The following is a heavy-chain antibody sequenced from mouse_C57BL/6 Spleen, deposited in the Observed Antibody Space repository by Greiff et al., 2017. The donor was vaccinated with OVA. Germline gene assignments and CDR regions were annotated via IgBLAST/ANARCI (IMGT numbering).Heavy chain of an antibody. D-gene: IGHD2-14*01. CDR1: GYSITSGYY. CDR2: ISYDGSN. V-gene: IGHV3-6*01. CDR3: ARGYDGYAMDY. J-gene: IGHJ4*01. Sequence: EVKLMESGPGLVKPSQSLSLTCSVTGYSITSGYYWNWIRQFPGNKLEWMGYISYDGSNNYNPSLKNRISITRDTSKNQFFLKLNSVTTEDTATYYCARGYDGYAMDYWGQGTSVTVSS.